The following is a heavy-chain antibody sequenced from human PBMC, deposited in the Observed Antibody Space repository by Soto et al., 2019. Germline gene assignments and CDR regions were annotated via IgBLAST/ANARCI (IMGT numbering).Heavy chain of an antibody. CDR1: GYTFTSYA. CDR2: INAGNGNT. D-gene: IGHD2-15*01. Sequence: QVQLVQSGAEVKKPGASVKVSCKASGYTFTSYAMHWVRQAPGQRLERMGWINAGNGNTKYSQKFQGRVTITRDTSASTANMELSSLRSEDTALYYCARGYWSGGSCSNGFDPWGQGTLVTVSS. CDR3: ARGYWSGGSCSNGFDP. V-gene: IGHV1-3*01. J-gene: IGHJ5*02.